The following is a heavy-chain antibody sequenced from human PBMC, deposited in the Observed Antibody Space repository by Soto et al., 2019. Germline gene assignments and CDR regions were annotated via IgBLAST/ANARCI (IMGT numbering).Heavy chain of an antibody. CDR3: AQTYYDFWSGYGWFDP. CDR1: GFSLSTIGVG. D-gene: IGHD3-3*01. J-gene: IGHJ5*02. V-gene: IGHV2-5*01. CDR2: IYWNDDK. Sequence: QITLKESGPTLVKPTQTLTLTCTFSGFSLSTIGVGVGWIRQPPGKALEWLALIYWNDDKRYSPSLKSRLTITKDTSKNQVVLTMTNMDPVDTATYYCAQTYYDFWSGYGWFDPWGQGTLVTVSS.